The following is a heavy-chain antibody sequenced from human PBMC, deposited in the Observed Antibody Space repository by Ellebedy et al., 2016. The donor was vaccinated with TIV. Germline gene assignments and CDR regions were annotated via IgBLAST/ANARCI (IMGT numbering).Heavy chain of an antibody. CDR1: GFSFDDYA. J-gene: IGHJ4*02. V-gene: IGHV3-9*01. D-gene: IGHD5-18*01. Sequence: PGGSLRLSCAASGFSFDDYAMHWVRQAPGKGLEWVSGISWNSANIGFADSVKGRFTISRDNAKKSLYLQMNSLRAEDTAFYYCAKAPPLYSYGRPLPHFDSWGQGTLVTVSS. CDR3: AKAPPLYSYGRPLPHFDS. CDR2: ISWNSANI.